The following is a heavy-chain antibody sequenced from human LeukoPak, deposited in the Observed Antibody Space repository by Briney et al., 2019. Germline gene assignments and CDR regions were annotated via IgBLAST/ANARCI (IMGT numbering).Heavy chain of an antibody. Sequence: GGSLRLSCAASGFTFSSYGMHWVRQAPGKGLEWVAFIRYDGSNKYYADSVKGRFTISRDNAKNSLYLQMNSLRAEDTAVYYCARAPRSGGTTWGQGTLVTVSS. CDR1: GFTFSSYG. CDR2: IRYDGSNK. CDR3: ARAPRSGGTT. J-gene: IGHJ4*02. D-gene: IGHD2-15*01. V-gene: IGHV3-30*02.